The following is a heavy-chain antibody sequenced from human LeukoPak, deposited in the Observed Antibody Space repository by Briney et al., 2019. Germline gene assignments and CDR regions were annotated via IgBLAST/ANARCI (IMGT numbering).Heavy chain of an antibody. CDR3: AKDRYEMATILDY. J-gene: IGHJ4*02. CDR2: ISWNSGSI. CDR1: GFTFDDYA. V-gene: IGHV3-9*01. Sequence: PGGSLRLSCAASGFTFDDYAMHWVRQAPGKGLEWVSGISWNSGSIGYADSVKGRFTISRDNAKNSLYLQMNSLRAEDTALYYCAKDRYEMATILDYCGQGTLVTVS. D-gene: IGHD5-24*01.